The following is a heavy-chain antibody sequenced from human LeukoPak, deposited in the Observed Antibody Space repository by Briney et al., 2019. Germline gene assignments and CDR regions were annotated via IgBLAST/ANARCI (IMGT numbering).Heavy chain of an antibody. J-gene: IGHJ4*02. CDR3: ARARIRCSSTSCYREIFDY. V-gene: IGHV3-21*01. CDR1: GFTFSIYS. Sequence: PGGSLRLSCAASGFTFSIYSMNWVRQAPGKGLEWVSSISSSSSYIFYADSVKGRFTLSRDNANNSMYLQMNSLRAEDTAVYYCARARIRCSSTSCYREIFDYWGQGTLVTVSS. D-gene: IGHD2-2*01. CDR2: ISSSSSYI.